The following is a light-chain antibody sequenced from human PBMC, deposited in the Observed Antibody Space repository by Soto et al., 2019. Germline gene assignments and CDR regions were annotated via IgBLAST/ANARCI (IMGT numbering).Light chain of an antibody. J-gene: IGKJ2*02. CDR1: QSVSSSY. CDR3: QQYGSSPST. V-gene: IGKV3-20*01. CDR2: GAS. Sequence: EIVLTQSPGTLSLSPGERATLSCRASQSVSSSYLAWYQQKPGQAPRLLIYGASSRATGIPDRFMGSGSGTDFTITISRLEPEDFAVYYCQQYGSSPSTFGQGTKLEIK.